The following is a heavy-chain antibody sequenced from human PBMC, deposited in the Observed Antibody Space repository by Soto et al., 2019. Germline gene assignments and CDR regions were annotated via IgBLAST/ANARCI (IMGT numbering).Heavy chain of an antibody. V-gene: IGHV1-3*01. J-gene: IGHJ5*02. CDR1: GYTFTSYA. D-gene: IGHD3-3*01. CDR3: ARDGVTIFGVVTCVDWSDP. CDR2: INAGNGNT. Sequence: ASVKVSCKASGYTFTSYAMHWVRQAPGQRLEWMGWINAGNGNTKYSQKFQGRVTITRDTSASTAYMELSSLRSEDTAVYYCARDGVTIFGVVTCVDWSDPCRQGTMVAVYS.